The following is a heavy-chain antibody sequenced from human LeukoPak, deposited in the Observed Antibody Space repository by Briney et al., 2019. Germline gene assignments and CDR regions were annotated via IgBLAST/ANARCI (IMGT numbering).Heavy chain of an antibody. J-gene: IGHJ4*02. V-gene: IGHV1-18*01. CDR3: AREDSSGYYRYYFDY. Sequence: ASVKVSCKASGYSLTRYTMNWVRQAPGQGLEWMGWISAYNGNTNYAQKLQDRVTMTTDTSTSTAYMELRSLRSDDTAVYYCAREDSSGYYRYYFDYWGQGTLVTVSS. CDR2: ISAYNGNT. CDR1: GYSLTRYT. D-gene: IGHD3-22*01.